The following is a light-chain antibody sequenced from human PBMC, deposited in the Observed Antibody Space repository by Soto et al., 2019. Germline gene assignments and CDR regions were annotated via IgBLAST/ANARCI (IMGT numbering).Light chain of an antibody. CDR3: PEHNLYDRT. CDR2: KAS. V-gene: IGKV1-5*03. Sequence: RETISYRASQTISSWLAWCQQKPGKAPKLLIYKASTLKSGVPSRFSGSGSGTAVTLTISRFEVDAFVLNRSPEHNLYDRTFGGGTKVDIK. J-gene: IGKJ4*02. CDR1: QTISSW.